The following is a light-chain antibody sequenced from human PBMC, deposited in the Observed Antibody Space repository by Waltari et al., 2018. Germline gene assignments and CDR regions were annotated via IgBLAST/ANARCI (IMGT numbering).Light chain of an antibody. CDR2: GAS. Sequence: EIVLKQSPGTLSVSPGESVTVSCAASQTITGSWLTWYHQKPGQAPKLLIYGASSRAPGIPSRFSGSGSGTDFTLTISRLEPEDSAVYYCQQYDGSVVTFGGGTKVEIK. CDR3: QQYDGSVVT. V-gene: IGKV3-20*01. J-gene: IGKJ4*01. CDR1: QTITGSW.